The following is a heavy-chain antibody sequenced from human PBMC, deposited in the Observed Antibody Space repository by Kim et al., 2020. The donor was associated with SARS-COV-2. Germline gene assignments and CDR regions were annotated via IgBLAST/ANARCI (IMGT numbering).Heavy chain of an antibody. CDR2: ISYDGSNK. V-gene: IGHV3-30*18. Sequence: GGSLRLSCAASGFTFSSYGMHWVRQAPGKGLEWVAVISYDGSNKYYADSVKGRFTISRDNSKKTLYLQMNSLRAEDTAVYYCAKDRISGGWDHGMDVWGQGTTVTVSS. J-gene: IGHJ6*02. CDR1: GFTFSSYG. D-gene: IGHD6-19*01. CDR3: AKDRISGGWDHGMDV.